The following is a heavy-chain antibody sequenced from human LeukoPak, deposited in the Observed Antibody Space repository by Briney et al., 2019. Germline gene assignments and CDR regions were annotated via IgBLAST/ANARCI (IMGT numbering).Heavy chain of an antibody. CDR2: INPNSGDT. Sequence: GASVKVSCKASGYTFTNYYMHWVRQAPGQGLEWLGWINPNSGDTRSLQKFQGRVTMTRDTPINTAYMELSGLRSDDTAVYYCARDSHCSDDNCYEYFPHWGQGTLVTVSS. CDR3: ARDSHCSDDNCYEYFPH. CDR1: GYTFTNYY. D-gene: IGHD2-15*01. J-gene: IGHJ1*01. V-gene: IGHV1-2*02.